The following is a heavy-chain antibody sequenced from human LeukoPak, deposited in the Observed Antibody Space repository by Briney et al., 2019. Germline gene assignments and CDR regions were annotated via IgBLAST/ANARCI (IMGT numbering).Heavy chain of an antibody. D-gene: IGHD6-13*01. CDR3: ARVRRGSWYLNYFDY. CDR1: GYTFTNYG. V-gene: IGHV1-18*01. J-gene: IGHJ4*02. CDR2: ISGYNGNT. Sequence: ASVKVSCKASGYTFTNYGISWLRQAPGQGLEWMGWISGYNGNTKYSQKCQGRVTMTTDTSTSTAYMELRSLRSDDTAVYYCARVRRGSWYLNYFDYWGQGTLVTVSS.